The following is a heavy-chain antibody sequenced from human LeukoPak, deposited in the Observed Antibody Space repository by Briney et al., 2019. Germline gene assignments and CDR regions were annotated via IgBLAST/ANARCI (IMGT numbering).Heavy chain of an antibody. CDR2: ISSSGDVA. CDR1: GFTFSSYA. Sequence: GGSLRLSCAASGFTFSSYAMSWVRQAPGKGLAWVSAISSSGDVAKYADSAKSRFTISRDNSKNTVYLQMNSLRAEDTAVYYCTRDEDFYSSSSDYWGQGTLVTVSS. CDR3: TRDEDFYSSSSDY. V-gene: IGHV3-23*01. J-gene: IGHJ4*02. D-gene: IGHD6-6*01.